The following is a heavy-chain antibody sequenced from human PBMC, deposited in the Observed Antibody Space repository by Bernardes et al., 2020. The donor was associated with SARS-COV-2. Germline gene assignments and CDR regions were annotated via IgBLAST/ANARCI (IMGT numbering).Heavy chain of an antibody. D-gene: IGHD2-2*01. J-gene: IGHJ6*02. CDR3: ARLKTVPAAYNYYYYYAMDV. Sequence: SETLSLTCTVSGGSISNSSYYWGWIRQPPGKGLEWIGSFYYSGSTYYNPSLKSRVTISVDTSKNQFSLKLSSVTAADTAVYYCARLKTVPAAYNYYYYYAMDVWGQGTTVTVSS. V-gene: IGHV4-39*01. CDR2: FYYSGST. CDR1: GGSISNSSYY.